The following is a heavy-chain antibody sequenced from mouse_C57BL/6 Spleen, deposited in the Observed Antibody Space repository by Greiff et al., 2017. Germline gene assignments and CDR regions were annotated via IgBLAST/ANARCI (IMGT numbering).Heavy chain of an antibody. V-gene: IGHV5-17*01. CDR2: ISSGSSTN. CDR1: GFTFSGYG. Sequence: EVKLMESGGGLVKPGRSLKLSCAASGFTFSGYGMHWVRQAPEKGLEWVAYISSGSSTNYYADKVKGRFTISRDNAKHTLFLQRTSLTDEDTAMYDCARPNWDHCYFDVWGTGTTVTVSS. J-gene: IGHJ1*03. CDR3: ARPNWDHCYFDV. D-gene: IGHD4-1*01.